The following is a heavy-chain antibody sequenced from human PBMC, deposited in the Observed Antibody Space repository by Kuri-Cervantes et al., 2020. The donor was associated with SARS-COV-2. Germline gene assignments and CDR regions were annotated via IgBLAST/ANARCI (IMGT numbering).Heavy chain of an antibody. CDR2: IYYTGAT. V-gene: IGHV4-39*01. CDR3: ARCDEPIGGYTYGKWYMGV. CDR1: GGSISSYY. Sequence: SETLSLTCTVSGGSISSYYWGWIRQPPGKGLEWIGTIYYTGATYYNPSLKSRLTISVDTSKNQFSLRLSSVTAADTAVYYCARCDEPIGGYTYGKWYMGVWGKGTMVTFSS. J-gene: IGHJ6*03. D-gene: IGHD5-18*01.